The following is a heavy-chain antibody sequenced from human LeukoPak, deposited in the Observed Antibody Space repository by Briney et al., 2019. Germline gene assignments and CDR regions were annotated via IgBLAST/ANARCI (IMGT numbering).Heavy chain of an antibody. CDR3: TRGPTLIGVAGTWPLDY. V-gene: IGHV3-21*06. CDR1: GFIFSDYS. J-gene: IGHJ4*02. CDR2: ISSGSTYK. D-gene: IGHD6-19*01. Sequence: GGALTLSCAASGFIFSDYSMHWVRQAPGKGLEGVSSISSGSTYKYFADSVKGRFTISRDNAKNSLYLQMNSLRAEDSAVYYCTRGPTLIGVAGTWPLDYWGQGTLVTVSS.